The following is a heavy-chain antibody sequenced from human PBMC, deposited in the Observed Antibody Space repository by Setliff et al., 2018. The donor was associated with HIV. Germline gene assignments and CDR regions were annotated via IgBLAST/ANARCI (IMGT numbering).Heavy chain of an antibody. CDR1: DYTFINYG. J-gene: IGHJ4*02. Sequence: GASVKVSCKASDYTFINYGINWVRQAPGQGLEWMGWISAYNGNTDYAQKFQGRVTMTTDTSTSTAYMELRSLMSDDTAVYYCATLLSYSSAWHYWGQGTLVTVSS. CDR3: ATLLSYSSAWHY. D-gene: IGHD6-25*01. CDR2: ISAYNGNT. V-gene: IGHV1-18*01.